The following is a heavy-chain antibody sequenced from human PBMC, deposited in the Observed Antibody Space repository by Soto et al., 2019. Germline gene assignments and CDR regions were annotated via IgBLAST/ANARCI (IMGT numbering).Heavy chain of an antibody. CDR2: IIPIFGTA. Sequence: QVQLVQSGAEVKKPGSSVKVSCKASGGTFSSYAISWVRQAPGQGLEWMGGIIPIFGTANYAQKFQGRVTITADESTSTAYKELSSLRSEDTAVYYCARDIAGVVTATKEYFQHWGQGTLVTVSS. CDR1: GGTFSSYA. J-gene: IGHJ1*01. V-gene: IGHV1-69*12. D-gene: IGHD2-21*02. CDR3: ARDIAGVVTATKEYFQH.